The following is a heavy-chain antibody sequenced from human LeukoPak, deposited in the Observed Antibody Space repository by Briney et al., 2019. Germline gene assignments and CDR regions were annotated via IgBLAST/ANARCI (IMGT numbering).Heavy chain of an antibody. CDR3: ARGRGAVAGLSV. V-gene: IGHV4-34*01. Sequence: PSETLSLTCAVYGGSLSGYYWNWIRQPPGKGLEWIGEINHSGSTNYNPSLKSRVTISIDTSKNQFSLKLGSVTAADTAVYYCARGRGAVAGLSVWGQGTLVTVSS. CDR2: INHSGST. J-gene: IGHJ4*02. CDR1: GGSLSGYY. D-gene: IGHD6-19*01.